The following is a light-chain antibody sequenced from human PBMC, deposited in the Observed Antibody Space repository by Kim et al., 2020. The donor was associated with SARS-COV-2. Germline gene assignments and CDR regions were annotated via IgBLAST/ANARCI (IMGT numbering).Light chain of an antibody. Sequence: VALGQTVRITCEGDSLRSYISTWYQQKPGQAQIVVIYGKNNRPSGIPDRFSGSSSGDTASLPITGTQAGNEANYYCNSRGSNDNVLFGGGTQLTVL. V-gene: IGLV3-19*01. J-gene: IGLJ2*01. CDR2: GKN. CDR3: NSRGSNDNVL. CDR1: SLRSYI.